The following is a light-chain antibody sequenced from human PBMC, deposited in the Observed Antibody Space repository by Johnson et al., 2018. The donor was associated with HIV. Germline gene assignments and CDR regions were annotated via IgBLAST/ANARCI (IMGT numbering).Light chain of an antibody. V-gene: IGLV1-51*01. CDR3: GTWDSSLSSYV. Sequence: QSILTQPPSVSAAPGQKVTISCSGSSSNIGNSYVSWYQQLPGTAPKLLIYDNNKRPSGIPDRFSGSKSGTSATLGITGLQTGDEADYYCGTWDSSLSSYVVGTGTKVTVL. CDR2: DNN. J-gene: IGLJ1*01. CDR1: SSNIGNSY.